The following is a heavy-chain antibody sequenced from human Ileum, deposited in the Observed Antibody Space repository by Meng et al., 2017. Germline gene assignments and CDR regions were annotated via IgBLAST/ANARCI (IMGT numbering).Heavy chain of an antibody. D-gene: IGHD6-19*01. CDR1: GFTFNSYV. Sequence: GESLKISCAASGFTFNSYVMHWVRQSPGKGLEWLALISHEESNKQYADSVKGRFTISRDNSKNTLYLQMNSLKIEDAAVYHCAKGKGSSGRAGWFDPWGLGTLVTVSS. V-gene: IGHV3-30*01. CDR2: ISHEESNK. J-gene: IGHJ5*02. CDR3: AKGKGSSGRAGWFDP.